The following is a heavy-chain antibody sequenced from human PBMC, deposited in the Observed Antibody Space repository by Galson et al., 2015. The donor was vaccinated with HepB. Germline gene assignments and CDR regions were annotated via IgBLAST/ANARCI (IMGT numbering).Heavy chain of an antibody. CDR2: IYYTGRN. D-gene: IGHD3-9*01. V-gene: IGHV4-39*01. Sequence: ETLSLTCTVSGGSINNTNHYWGWVRQPPGKGLEWIGKIYYTGRNSYAPSLKSRATVLIDTSRYLFSLRLTSVTAADTAIYYGARHVARYFDWLLSDYYYGMDVWGQGTTVTVSS. CDR3: ARHVARYFDWLLSDYYYGMDV. CDR1: GGSINNTNHY. J-gene: IGHJ6*02.